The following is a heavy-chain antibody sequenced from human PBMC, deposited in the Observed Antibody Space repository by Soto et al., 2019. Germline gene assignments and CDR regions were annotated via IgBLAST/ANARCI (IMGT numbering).Heavy chain of an antibody. CDR2: ISGSSTSI. CDR3: ARDSPYGDRDHDDYYYVDV. V-gene: IGHV3-48*01. Sequence: EVQLVESGGGLVQPGGSLRLSCAASGYRFDDYSMNWVRQAPGKGLEWVSYISGSSTSIYYADSVKGRFTISRDNSKNALYLQMNSLRAEDTAVYYCARDSPYGDRDHDDYYYVDVWGKGTTVTVSS. D-gene: IGHD4-17*01. CDR1: GYRFDDYS. J-gene: IGHJ6*03.